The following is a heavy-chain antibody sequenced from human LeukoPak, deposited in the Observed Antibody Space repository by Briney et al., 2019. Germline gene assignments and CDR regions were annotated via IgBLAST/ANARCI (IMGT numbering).Heavy chain of an antibody. Sequence: GGSLRLSCAASGLTFSSYTMNWVRQAPGKGLEWVSSISSSSSYIYYADSVKGRFTISRDSAKNSLYLQMNSLRAGDTAVYYCARGHIVIVPSPTDYWGQGTLVTVSS. V-gene: IGHV3-21*01. CDR3: ARGHIVIVPSPTDY. CDR1: GLTFSSYT. J-gene: IGHJ4*02. CDR2: ISSSSSYI. D-gene: IGHD2/OR15-2a*01.